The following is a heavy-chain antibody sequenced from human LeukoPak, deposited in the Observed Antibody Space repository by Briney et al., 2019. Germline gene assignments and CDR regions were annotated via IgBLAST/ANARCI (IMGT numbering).Heavy chain of an antibody. V-gene: IGHV3-48*04. J-gene: IGHJ4*02. Sequence: PGGSLRLSCAASGFIFSSYSMSWIRQAPGKGLEWVSYISSSGSTIYYADSVKGRFTISRDNAKNSLYLQMNSLRAEDTAVYYCARTHTAMVDYWGQGTLVTVSS. CDR2: ISSSGSTI. CDR1: GFIFSSYS. D-gene: IGHD5-18*01. CDR3: ARTHTAMVDY.